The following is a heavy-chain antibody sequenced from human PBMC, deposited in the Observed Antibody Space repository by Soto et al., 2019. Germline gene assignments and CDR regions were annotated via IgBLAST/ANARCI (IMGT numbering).Heavy chain of an antibody. Sequence: PGGSLRLSCAASGFTFSSYGMNWVRQAPGKGLEWVSYISSSSSTIYYADSVKGRFTISRDNAKNSLYLQMNSLRVEDTAVYYCARWRYCSGGSCYWTPDYWGQGTLVNVSS. V-gene: IGHV3-48*01. CDR3: ARWRYCSGGSCYWTPDY. J-gene: IGHJ4*02. CDR1: GFTFSSYG. CDR2: ISSSSSTI. D-gene: IGHD2-15*01.